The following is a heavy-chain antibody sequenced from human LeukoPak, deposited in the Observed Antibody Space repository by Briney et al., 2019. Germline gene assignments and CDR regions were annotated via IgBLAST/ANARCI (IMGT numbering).Heavy chain of an antibody. J-gene: IGHJ3*02. V-gene: IGHV1-2*02. D-gene: IGHD3-3*01. CDR2: INPNSGGT. Sequence: VASVKVSCKASGYTFTGYYMHWVRQAPGQGLEWMGWINPNSGGTNYAQKFQGRVTMTRDTSISTAYMELSRLRSDDTAVYYCAMDREEWNDAFVIWGQGTMVTVSS. CDR1: GYTFTGYY. CDR3: AMDREEWNDAFVI.